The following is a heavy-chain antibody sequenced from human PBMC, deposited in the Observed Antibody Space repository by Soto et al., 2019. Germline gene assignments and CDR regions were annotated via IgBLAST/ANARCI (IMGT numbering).Heavy chain of an antibody. CDR3: ARGINRSGAY. Sequence: SGGSLRLCSAGSGFNFSDYYMVWVRQAPGKGLEWVSSISRSGANIHYADSVKGRFTISRDNARNSLYLQMNSLRAEDTARYFCARGINRSGAYWGQGT. J-gene: IGHJ4*02. D-gene: IGHD3-10*01. CDR1: GFNFSDYY. CDR2: ISRSGANI. V-gene: IGHV3-21*04.